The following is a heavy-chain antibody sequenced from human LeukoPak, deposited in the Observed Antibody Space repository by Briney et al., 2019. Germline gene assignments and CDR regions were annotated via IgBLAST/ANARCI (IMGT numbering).Heavy chain of an antibody. CDR3: ARGTTVTNSHHDY. J-gene: IGHJ4*02. Sequence: GGSLRLSCAASGFTFSSYAMNWVRQAPGKGLEWVSSISSSSGYIYYADSVKGRFTIARGNAKNSLYLQMTSLRAEDTAVYYCARGTTVTNSHHDYWGQGTLVTVSS. D-gene: IGHD4-17*01. V-gene: IGHV3-21*01. CDR1: GFTFSSYA. CDR2: ISSSSGYI.